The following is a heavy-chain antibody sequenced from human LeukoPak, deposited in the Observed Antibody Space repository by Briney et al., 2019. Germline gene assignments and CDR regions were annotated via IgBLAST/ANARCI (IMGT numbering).Heavy chain of an antibody. V-gene: IGHV1-69*01. Sequence: GASVTVSCKASGGTFSSYAISWVRQAPGQGLEWMGGIIPIFGTANYAQEFQGRVTITADESTSTAYMELSSLRSEDTAVYYCATDLDTAMVTYGYWGQGTLVTVSS. J-gene: IGHJ4*02. D-gene: IGHD5-18*01. CDR2: IIPIFGTA. CDR3: ATDLDTAMVTYGY. CDR1: GGTFSSYA.